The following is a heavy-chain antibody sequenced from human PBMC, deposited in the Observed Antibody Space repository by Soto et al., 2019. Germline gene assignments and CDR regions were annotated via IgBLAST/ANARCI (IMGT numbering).Heavy chain of an antibody. CDR2: IFYTGST. CDR3: ARVKATLYRHYYFDY. CDR1: GGTINSGDYF. D-gene: IGHD5-12*01. J-gene: IGHJ4*02. V-gene: IGHV4-30-4*01. Sequence: QVQLQESGPGLVKSSETLSLTCSVSGGTINSGDYFWSWIRQPPGKGLEWIGSIFYTGSTYYSPSLKSPASMSIDMAKNLFSLRLRSLTDADTAVYFCARVKATLYRHYYFDYWGQPTPVTVSS.